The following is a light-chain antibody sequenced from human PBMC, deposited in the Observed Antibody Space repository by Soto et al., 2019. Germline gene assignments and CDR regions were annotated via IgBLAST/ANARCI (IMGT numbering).Light chain of an antibody. CDR2: YDS. CDR1: NIGSKS. Sequence: SYELTQPPSVSVAPGKTARITCGGSNIGSKSVHWYQQKPGQAPVLVMYYDSDRPSGIPERFSGSNSENTATLTISRVEAGDEADYYCQVWDSSSGHSYVFGTGTKVTVL. V-gene: IGLV3-21*01. CDR3: QVWDSSSGHSYV. J-gene: IGLJ1*01.